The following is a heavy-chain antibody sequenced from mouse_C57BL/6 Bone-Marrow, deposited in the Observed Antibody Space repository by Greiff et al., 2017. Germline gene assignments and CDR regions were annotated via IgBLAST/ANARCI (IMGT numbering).Heavy chain of an antibody. D-gene: IGHD4-1*01. J-gene: IGHJ2*01. CDR1: GFTFSDYG. CDR2: ISNLAYSI. Sequence: EVKLVESGGGLVQPGGSLKLSCAASGFTFSDYGMAWVRQAPRKGPEWVAFISNLAYSIYYADTVTGRFTISRENAKNTLYLEMSSLRSEDTAMYYCARHPNWAYYFDYWGQGTTLTVSS. CDR3: ARHPNWAYYFDY. V-gene: IGHV5-15*01.